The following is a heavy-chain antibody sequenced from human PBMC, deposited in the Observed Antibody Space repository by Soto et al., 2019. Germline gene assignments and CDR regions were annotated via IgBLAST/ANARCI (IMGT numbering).Heavy chain of an antibody. Sequence: VQLVESGGGVVQPGRSLRLSCAASGFTFSSYAMHWVRQAPGKGLEWVAVISYDGSNKYYADSVKGRFTISRDNSKNTLYLQMNSLRAEDTAVYYCARDRRGTKGYDSRDGMDVWGQGTTVTVSS. D-gene: IGHD3-3*01. CDR3: ARDRRGTKGYDSRDGMDV. CDR1: GFTFSSYA. J-gene: IGHJ6*02. V-gene: IGHV3-30-3*01. CDR2: ISYDGSNK.